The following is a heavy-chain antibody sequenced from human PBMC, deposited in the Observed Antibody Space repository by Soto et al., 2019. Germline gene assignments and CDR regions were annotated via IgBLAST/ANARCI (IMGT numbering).Heavy chain of an antibody. Sequence: GGSLRLSCAASGFTFSNYFMSWIRQTPGKGLEWISFISSSGSTISYADSVKGRVTISRDNAKNSLFLQMNSLRAEDTAAYYCVSWTTPYPGDYWGPGKLV. D-gene: IGHD2-15*01. V-gene: IGHV3-11*01. CDR3: VSWTTPYPGDY. CDR2: ISSSGSTI. J-gene: IGHJ4*02. CDR1: GFTFSNYF.